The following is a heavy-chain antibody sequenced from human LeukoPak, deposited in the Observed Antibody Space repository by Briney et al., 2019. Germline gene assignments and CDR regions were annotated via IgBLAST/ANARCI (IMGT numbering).Heavy chain of an antibody. D-gene: IGHD3-10*01. CDR2: IKEDGSEK. CDR3: ASGRRGSKY. V-gene: IGHV3-7*02. Sequence: GGSLRLSCAASGFTFSSYWMSWVRQAPGKGLEWVANIKEDGSEKYYVDSVRGRFTISRDNAKNSLFLQMNSLRAEDTAVYYCASGRRGSKYWGQGTLVTVSS. J-gene: IGHJ4*02. CDR1: GFTFSSYW.